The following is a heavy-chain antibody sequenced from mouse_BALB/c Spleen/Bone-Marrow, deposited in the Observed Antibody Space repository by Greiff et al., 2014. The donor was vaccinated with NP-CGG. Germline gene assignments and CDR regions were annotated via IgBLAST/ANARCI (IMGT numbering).Heavy chain of an antibody. CDR2: IDPANGNT. D-gene: IGHD1-1*01. CDR1: DFNFKDTY. CDR3: ARVQLLRSRDLDY. V-gene: IGHV14-3*02. Sequence: VQLQQSGAELVKPGASVKLSCTASDFNFKDTYMHWVNQRPEQGLEWIGRIDPANGNTKYDPKFQGKATITADTSSNTAYLRLSSLTSEDTAVYYCARVQLLRSRDLDYWGQGTTLTVSS. J-gene: IGHJ2*01.